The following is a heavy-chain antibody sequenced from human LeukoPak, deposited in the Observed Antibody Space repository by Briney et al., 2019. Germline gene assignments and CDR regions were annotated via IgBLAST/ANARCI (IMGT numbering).Heavy chain of an antibody. V-gene: IGHV1-2*02. CDR3: ARTLPRIRYYDWLLTALAY. D-gene: IGHD3-9*01. CDR2: INPNSGGT. Sequence: RASVKVSCTASGYTFTGYYMHWVRQAPGQGLEWMGWINPNSGGTNYAQKFHGTVTMTRDTSISTAYMELSRLRSDDTAVYYCARTLPRIRYYDWLLTALAYWGQGTLVTVSS. CDR1: GYTFTGYY. J-gene: IGHJ4*02.